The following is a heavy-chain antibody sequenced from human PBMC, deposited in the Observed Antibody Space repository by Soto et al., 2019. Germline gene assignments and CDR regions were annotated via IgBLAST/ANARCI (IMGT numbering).Heavy chain of an antibody. CDR3: AGYSQWLAPFDY. J-gene: IGHJ4*02. V-gene: IGHV4-59*01. CDR2: IYYSGST. D-gene: IGHD6-19*01. CDR1: GDSISSYY. Sequence: PSETLSLTCTVSGDSISSYYWSWIRQPPGKGLEWIGYIYYSGSTNYNPSLKSRVTISVDTSKNQVSLKVNSVPTADTAVYYCAGYSQWLAPFDYWGQGTLVTVSS.